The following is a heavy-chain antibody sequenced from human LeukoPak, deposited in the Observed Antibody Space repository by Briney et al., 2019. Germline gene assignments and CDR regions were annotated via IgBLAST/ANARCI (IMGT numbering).Heavy chain of an antibody. CDR2: IIPIFGTA. J-gene: IGHJ6*02. CDR3: ARDNGDYFYYYYGMDV. CDR1: GGTFSSYA. V-gene: IGHV1-69*13. D-gene: IGHD4-17*01. Sequence: SVKVSCKASGGTFSSYATSWVRQAPGQGLEWMGGIIPIFGTANYAQKFQGRVTITADESTSTAYMELSSLRSEDTAVYYCARDNGDYFYYYYGMDVWGQGTTVTVSS.